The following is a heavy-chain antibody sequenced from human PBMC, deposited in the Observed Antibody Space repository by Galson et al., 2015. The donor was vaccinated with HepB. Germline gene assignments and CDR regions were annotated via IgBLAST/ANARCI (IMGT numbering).Heavy chain of an antibody. CDR1: GFTFSSYD. CDR2: IGTAGDT. J-gene: IGHJ3*02. V-gene: IGHV3-13*01. CDR3: ARGIAARPDFAFDI. D-gene: IGHD6-6*01. Sequence: SLRLSCAASGFTFSSYDMHWVRQATGKGLEWVSAIGTAGDTYYPGSVKGRFTISRENAKNSLYLQMNSLRAGDTAVYYCARGIAARPDFAFDIWGQGTMVTVSS.